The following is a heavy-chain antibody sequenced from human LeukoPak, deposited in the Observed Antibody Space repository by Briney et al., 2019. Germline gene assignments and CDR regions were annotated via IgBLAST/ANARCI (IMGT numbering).Heavy chain of an antibody. CDR2: IIPIFGTA. Sequence: GASVKVSCKASGGTFSSYAISWVRQAPGQGLEWMGRIIPIFGTANYAQKFQGRVTITTDESTSTAYMELSSLRSEDTAVYYCASYMDTGYYFDYWGQGTLVTVSS. D-gene: IGHD5-18*01. J-gene: IGHJ4*02. CDR3: ASYMDTGYYFDY. CDR1: GGTFSSYA. V-gene: IGHV1-69*05.